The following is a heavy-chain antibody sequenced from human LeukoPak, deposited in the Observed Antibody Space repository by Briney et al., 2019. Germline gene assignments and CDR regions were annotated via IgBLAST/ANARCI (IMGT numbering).Heavy chain of an antibody. J-gene: IGHJ4*02. D-gene: IGHD4-17*01. Sequence: SETLSLTCAVYGGSFSGYYWRWVRQPPGKGLEWIGEINHSGSTNYNPSLKSRVTISVDTSKHQFSLKLGSVTAADTAVYYCGGHDYGDSDYWGQGTLVTVSS. CDR1: GGSFSGYY. CDR2: INHSGST. V-gene: IGHV4-34*01. CDR3: GGHDYGDSDY.